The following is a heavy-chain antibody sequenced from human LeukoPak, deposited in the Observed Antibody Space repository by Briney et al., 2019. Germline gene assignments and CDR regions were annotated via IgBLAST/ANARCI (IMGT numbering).Heavy chain of an antibody. Sequence: GGSLRLSYAASGFTFSSYAMTWVRQAPGKGLEWVSTISGSGSGTYYADSVKGRFTISRDNSKNTLFLQMNSLRAEDTAVYYCAKEVLRYFDLNYFDYWGQGTLVTVSS. V-gene: IGHV3-23*01. D-gene: IGHD3-9*01. CDR1: GFTFSSYA. CDR2: ISGSGSGT. CDR3: AKEVLRYFDLNYFDY. J-gene: IGHJ4*02.